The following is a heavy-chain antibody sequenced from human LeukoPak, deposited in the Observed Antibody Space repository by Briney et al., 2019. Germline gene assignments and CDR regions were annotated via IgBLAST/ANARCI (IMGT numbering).Heavy chain of an antibody. J-gene: IGHJ6*02. D-gene: IGHD3-10*01. CDR1: GYTFTSYY. V-gene: IGHV1-8*02. CDR3: ARVGDYYGMDV. Sequence: ASVKVSCKASGYTFTSYYMHWVRQAPGQGLEWMGWMNPNSGNTGYAQKFQGRVTMTRNTSISTAYMELSSLRSEDTAVYYCARVGDYYGMDVWGQGTTVTVSS. CDR2: MNPNSGNT.